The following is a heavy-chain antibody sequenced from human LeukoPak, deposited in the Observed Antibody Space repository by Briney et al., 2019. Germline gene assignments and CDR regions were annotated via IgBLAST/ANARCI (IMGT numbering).Heavy chain of an antibody. Sequence: PSETLSLTCTVSGGSISSYYWSWIRQPPGKGLEWIGYIYYSGSTNYNPSLKSRVTISVDTSKNQFSLKLSSVTAADTAVYYCARGSYTRSSSWYPLARGHNYFDYWGQGTLVTVSS. J-gene: IGHJ4*02. D-gene: IGHD6-13*01. CDR2: IYYSGST. CDR1: GGSISSYY. V-gene: IGHV4-59*12. CDR3: ARGSYTRSSSWYPLARGHNYFDY.